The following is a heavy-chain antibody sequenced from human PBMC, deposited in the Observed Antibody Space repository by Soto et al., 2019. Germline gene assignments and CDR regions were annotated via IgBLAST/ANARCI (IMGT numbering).Heavy chain of an antibody. CDR1: AFSLSTGGVG. D-gene: IGHD2-21*02. CDR3: IQSRCGGDCLQSYASYYYYGMDV. CDR2: IYWDDDK. V-gene: IGHV2-5*02. J-gene: IGHJ6*02. Sequence: QITLKESGPPLVKPTQTLTLTCTFSAFSLSTGGVGVGWIRQPPGKALEWLALIYWDDDKRYSPSLRSRLTITKDTSKNXVXLXMPXMDPVDTATYYCIQSRCGGDCLQSYASYYYYGMDVWGQGTTVTVSS.